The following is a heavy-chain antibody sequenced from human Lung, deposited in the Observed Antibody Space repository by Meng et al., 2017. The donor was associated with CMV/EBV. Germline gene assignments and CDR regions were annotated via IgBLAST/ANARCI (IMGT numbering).Heavy chain of an antibody. CDR3: ARGSTSVTMIVVVFTAASLAYDS. V-gene: IGHV4-34*01. CDR2: INHRGST. CDR1: GGSFSGYD. D-gene: IGHD3-22*01. Sequence: SQXXSLTCAVYGGSFSGYDWTWIRQSPGKGLEWIGEINHRGSTNYNPSLKSRLTISLDTSKNQFSLKLKSVTAADTAVYYCARGSTSVTMIVVVFTAASLAYDSWGQGTLVTVSS. J-gene: IGHJ4*02.